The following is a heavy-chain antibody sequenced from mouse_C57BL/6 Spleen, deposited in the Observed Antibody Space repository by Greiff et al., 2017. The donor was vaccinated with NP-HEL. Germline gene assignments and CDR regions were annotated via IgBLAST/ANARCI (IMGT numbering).Heavy chain of an antibody. J-gene: IGHJ2*01. CDR3: ARDGGLRRDY. Sequence: QVQLQQPGAELVKPGASVKMSCKASGYTFTSYWITWVKQRPGQGLEWIGDIYPGSGSTNYNEKFKSKATLTVATSASTAYMQLSSLTSEDSAVYYCARDGGLRRDYWGQGTTLTVSS. CDR1: GYTFTSYW. V-gene: IGHV1-55*01. CDR2: IYPGSGST. D-gene: IGHD2-4*01.